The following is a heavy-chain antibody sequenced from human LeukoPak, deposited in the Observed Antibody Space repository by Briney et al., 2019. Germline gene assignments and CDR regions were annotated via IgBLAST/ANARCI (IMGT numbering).Heavy chain of an antibody. J-gene: IGHJ4*02. Sequence: ASVKVSCKASGHTFTSYAMHWVRQAPGQRLEWMGWINVGNGNTKYSQKFQGRVTITRDTSASTVYMELSSLRSEDTAVYYCARDWSYYDSSGFDYWGQGTLVTVSS. CDR3: ARDWSYYDSSGFDY. D-gene: IGHD3-22*01. CDR2: INVGNGNT. CDR1: GHTFTSYA. V-gene: IGHV1-3*01.